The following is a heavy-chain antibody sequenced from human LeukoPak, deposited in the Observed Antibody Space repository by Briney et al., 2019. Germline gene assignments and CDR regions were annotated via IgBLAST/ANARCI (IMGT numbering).Heavy chain of an antibody. V-gene: IGHV3-30*18. J-gene: IGHJ4*02. Sequence: GESLRLSCAASGFTFSNYDMHWVRQAPGKGLEWVAVISHDGSNKYYADSVKGRFTISRDNSKNTVYLQMNSLRAEDTAVYYCAKDREGTTFDNWGQGTLVTVSS. CDR3: AKDREGTTFDN. CDR2: ISHDGSNK. CDR1: GFTFSNYD. D-gene: IGHD1-7*01.